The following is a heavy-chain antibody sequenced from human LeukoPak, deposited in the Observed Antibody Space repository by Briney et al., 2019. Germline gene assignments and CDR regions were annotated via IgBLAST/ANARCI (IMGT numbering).Heavy chain of an antibody. CDR1: GYSISSGYY. CDR2: IYHSGST. J-gene: IGHJ4*02. Sequence: SETLSLTCTVSGYSISSGYYWGWIRQPPGKGLEGFGSIYHSGSTYYNPSLKSRVTISVDTTKNQFSLKLSSVTAADTAVYYCAGRGGYGQFDYWGQGTLVTVSS. CDR3: AGRGGYGQFDY. D-gene: IGHD5-18*01. V-gene: IGHV4-38-2*02.